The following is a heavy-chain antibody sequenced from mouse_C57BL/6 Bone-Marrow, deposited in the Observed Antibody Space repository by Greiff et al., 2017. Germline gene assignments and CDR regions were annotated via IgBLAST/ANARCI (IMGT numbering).Heavy chain of an antibody. CDR1: GFNIKDYY. Sequence: VQLKQSGAELVRPGASVTLSCTASGFNIKDYYMHWVKQRPEQGLEWIGRIDPEDGDTEYAPKFQGKATMTADTSSNTAYLQLSSLKSEDTAVYYCTTGVVATHYYAMDYWGQGTSVTVSS. D-gene: IGHD1-1*01. CDR2: IDPEDGDT. CDR3: TTGVVATHYYAMDY. J-gene: IGHJ4*01. V-gene: IGHV14-1*01.